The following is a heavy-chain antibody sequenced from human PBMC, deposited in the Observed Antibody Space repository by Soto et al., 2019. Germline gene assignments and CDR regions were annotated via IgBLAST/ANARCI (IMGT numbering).Heavy chain of an antibody. D-gene: IGHD6-19*01. CDR3: ARVFRSSSGCYEAFDP. CDR1: GYTFTGYY. J-gene: IGHJ5*02. CDR2: INPNSGGT. V-gene: IGHV1-2*02. Sequence: GASVKVSCKASGYTFTGYYMHWVRQAPGQGLEWMGWINPNSGGTNYAQKFQGRVTMTRDTSISTAYMELSRLRSDDTAVYYCARVFRSSSGCYEAFDPWGQGTLVTVFS.